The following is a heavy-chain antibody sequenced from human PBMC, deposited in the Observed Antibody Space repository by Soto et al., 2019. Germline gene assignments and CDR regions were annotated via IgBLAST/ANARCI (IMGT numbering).Heavy chain of an antibody. J-gene: IGHJ6*02. CDR1: GFTFSSYG. D-gene: IGHD6-13*01. CDR2: IWYDGSNK. CDR3: ARLDSSSWSFGFYYYGMDV. Sequence: TGGSLRLSCAASGFTFSSYGMHWVRQAPGKGLEWVAVIWYDGSNKYYADSVKGRFTISRDNSKNTLYLQMNSLRAEDTAVYYCARLDSSSWSFGFYYYGMDVWGQGTTVTVSS. V-gene: IGHV3-33*01.